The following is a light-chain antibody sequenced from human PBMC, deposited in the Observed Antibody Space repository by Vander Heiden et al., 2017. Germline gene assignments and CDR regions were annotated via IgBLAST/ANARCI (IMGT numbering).Light chain of an antibody. CDR1: QSISSW. Sequence: IQRTQSPSTLSASVGDRVTITCRASQSISSWLAWYQQKPGKAPKLLIYKASSLESGVPSRFSGSGSGTEFTLTISSLQPDDFATYYCQQDNSYPSTFGQGTKVEIK. J-gene: IGKJ1*01. V-gene: IGKV1-5*03. CDR3: QQDNSYPST. CDR2: KAS.